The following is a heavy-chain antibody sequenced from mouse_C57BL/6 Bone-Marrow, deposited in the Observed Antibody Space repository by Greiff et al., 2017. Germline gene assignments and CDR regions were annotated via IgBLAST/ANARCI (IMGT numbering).Heavy chain of an antibody. CDR1: GFTFSSYG. CDR2: ISSGGSYT. CDR3: ARLGVRQFAY. J-gene: IGHJ3*01. D-gene: IGHD2-14*01. V-gene: IGHV5-6*01. Sequence: EVMLVESGGDLVKPGGSLKLSCAASGFTFSSYGMSWVRQTPDKRLEWVATISSGGSYTYYPDSVKGRFTISRDNAKNTLYLQMSSLKSEDTAMYYCARLGVRQFAYWGQGTLVTVSA.